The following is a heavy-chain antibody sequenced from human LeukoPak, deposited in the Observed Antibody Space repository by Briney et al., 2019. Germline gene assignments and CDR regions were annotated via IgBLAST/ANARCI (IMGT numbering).Heavy chain of an antibody. J-gene: IGHJ4*02. D-gene: IGHD5-18*01. CDR3: ARDGGYSYGYPFDY. Sequence: EASVKVSCKASGGTFSSYAISWVRQAPGQGLEWMGRIIPILGIANYAQKFQGRVTITADKSTSTAYMELSSLRSEDTAVYYCARDGGYSYGYPFDYWGQGTLVTVSS. CDR2: IIPILGIA. CDR1: GGTFSSYA. V-gene: IGHV1-69*04.